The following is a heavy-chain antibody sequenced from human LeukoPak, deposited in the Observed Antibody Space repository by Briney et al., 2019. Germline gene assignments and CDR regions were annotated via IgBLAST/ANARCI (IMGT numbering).Heavy chain of an antibody. J-gene: IGHJ4*02. CDR3: ARDGGIVVVPAAIAFDY. Sequence: SETLSLTCTVSGYSISSGYYWGWIRQPPGKGLEWIGSIYHSGSTYYNPSLKSRVTISVDTSKNQFSLKLSSVTAADTAVYYCARDGGIVVVPAAIAFDYWGQGTLVTVSS. CDR1: GYSISSGYY. V-gene: IGHV4-38-2*02. D-gene: IGHD2-2*02. CDR2: IYHSGST.